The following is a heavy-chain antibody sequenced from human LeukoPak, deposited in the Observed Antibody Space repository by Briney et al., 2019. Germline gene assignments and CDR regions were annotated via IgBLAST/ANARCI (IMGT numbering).Heavy chain of an antibody. Sequence: PSETLSLTCAVYGGSFSGYYWSWIRQPPGKGLEWIGEINHSGSTNYNPSLKSRVTISVDTSKNQFSLKLSSVTAADTAVYYCARGPSDYYDSSGYHPFDYWGQGTLVTVSS. CDR1: GGSFSGYY. V-gene: IGHV4-34*01. CDR3: ARGPSDYYDSSGYHPFDY. CDR2: INHSGST. D-gene: IGHD3-22*01. J-gene: IGHJ4*02.